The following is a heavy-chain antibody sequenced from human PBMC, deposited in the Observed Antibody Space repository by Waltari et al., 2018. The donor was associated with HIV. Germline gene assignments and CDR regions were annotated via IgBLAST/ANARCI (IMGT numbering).Heavy chain of an antibody. V-gene: IGHV4-39*07. CDR1: GGSISSTFYH. CDR2: IYYTGNT. D-gene: IGHD4-17*01. Sequence: QLRLQESGPRPVKPSETLSLTCSVSGGSISSTFYHWGWIRQSPGKVLEWIGSIYYTGNTYYKPSLKRRVTISIDPSKNQFSLRLTSVTAADTAIYYCVAQDYSDSVDWWGQGTLVTVFS. J-gene: IGHJ4*02. CDR3: VAQDYSDSVDW.